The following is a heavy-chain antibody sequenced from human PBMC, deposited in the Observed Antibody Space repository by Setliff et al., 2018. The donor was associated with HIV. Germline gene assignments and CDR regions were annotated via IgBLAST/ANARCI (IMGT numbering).Heavy chain of an antibody. CDR2: ISPYNGDT. D-gene: IGHD2-2*01. V-gene: IGHV1-18*01. J-gene: IGHJ4*02. CDR3: ARHAAGPDGPFDY. Sequence: ASVKVSCKASADTFTNCLSNWVRQAPGQGLEWVGWISPYNGDTKYAEKVQGRVTMTTDTSTSTAYMDLSTLRPDDTAVYYCARHAAGPDGPFDYWGQGTLVTVSS. CDR1: ADTFTNCL.